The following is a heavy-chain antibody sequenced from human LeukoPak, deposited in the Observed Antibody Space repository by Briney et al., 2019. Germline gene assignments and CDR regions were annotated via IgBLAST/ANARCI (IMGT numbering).Heavy chain of an antibody. Sequence: PSETLSLTCTVSGGSISSYYWSWIRQPPGKGLEWIAYIYYSGSTDYNPSLKSRVTISLDTSKNQFSLKLSSVTAADTAVYYCARREADGYFDYWGQGTLVTVSS. D-gene: IGHD5-24*01. CDR1: GGSISSYY. CDR2: IYYSGST. CDR3: ARREADGYFDY. J-gene: IGHJ4*02. V-gene: IGHV4-59*08.